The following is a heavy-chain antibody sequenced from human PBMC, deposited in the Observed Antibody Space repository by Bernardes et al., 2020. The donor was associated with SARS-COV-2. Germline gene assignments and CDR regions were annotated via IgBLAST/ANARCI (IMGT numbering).Heavy chain of an antibody. CDR2: IYYSGST. CDR1: GSSISSHY. D-gene: IGHD1-26*01. CDR3: ARHWGIVGADPTYYYGMDV. V-gene: IGHV4-59*08. J-gene: IGHJ6*02. Sequence: SQTLSRTGTVSGSSISSHYWNWIRQPPEQGLEWIGYIYYSGSTNYNPSLKSRVTISVDTSKNQFSLKLSSVTAADTAVYYCARHWGIVGADPTYYYGMDVWGQGTTVTVSS.